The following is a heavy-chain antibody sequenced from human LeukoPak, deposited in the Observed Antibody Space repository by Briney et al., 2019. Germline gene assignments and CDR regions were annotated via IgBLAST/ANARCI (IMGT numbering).Heavy chain of an antibody. Sequence: PSGTLSLTCAVYGGSFSGYYWSWIRQPPGKGLEWIGEINHSGSTNYNPSLKSRVTISVDTSKNQFSLKLSSVTAADTAVYYCARGRRGSSSWYNYWGQGTLVTVSS. V-gene: IGHV4-34*01. D-gene: IGHD6-13*01. CDR1: GGSFSGYY. CDR3: ARGRRGSSSWYNY. J-gene: IGHJ4*02. CDR2: INHSGST.